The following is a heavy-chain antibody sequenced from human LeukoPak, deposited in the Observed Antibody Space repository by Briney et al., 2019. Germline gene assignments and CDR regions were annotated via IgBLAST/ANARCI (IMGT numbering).Heavy chain of an antibody. D-gene: IGHD1-1*01. J-gene: IGHJ4*02. CDR3: ARDGGTGIPFDY. V-gene: IGHV3-21*01. Sequence: SVKGRFTISRDNARNSLYLQMNSLRAEDTAVYYCARDGGTGIPFDYWGQGTLVTVSS.